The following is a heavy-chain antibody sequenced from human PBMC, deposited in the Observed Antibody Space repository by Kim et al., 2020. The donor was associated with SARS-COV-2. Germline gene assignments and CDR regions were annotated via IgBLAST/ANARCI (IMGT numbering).Heavy chain of an antibody. CDR3: AIVGEGYYDSSGYSYYYYGMDV. D-gene: IGHD3-22*01. CDR2: IIPIFGTA. Sequence: SVKVSCKASGGTFSSYAISWVRQAPGQGLEWMGGIIPIFGTANYAQKFQGRVTITADESTSTAYMELSSLRSEDTAVYYCAIVGEGYYDSSGYSYYYYGMDVWGQGTTVTVSS. J-gene: IGHJ6*02. V-gene: IGHV1-69*13. CDR1: GGTFSSYA.